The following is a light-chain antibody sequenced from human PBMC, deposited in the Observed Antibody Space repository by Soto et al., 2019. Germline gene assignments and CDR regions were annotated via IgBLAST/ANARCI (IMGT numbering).Light chain of an antibody. Sequence: SYELIQPPSVSVAPGQTARITCGGNNIESKNVHWYQQTPGQAPVLVVYDDFDRHSGIPERFSGSNSGNTATLTISGVEAGDEADYYCQVWDSSSAHYVFGTGTKVTVL. CDR1: NIESKN. CDR2: DDF. CDR3: QVWDSSSAHYV. V-gene: IGLV3-21*02. J-gene: IGLJ1*01.